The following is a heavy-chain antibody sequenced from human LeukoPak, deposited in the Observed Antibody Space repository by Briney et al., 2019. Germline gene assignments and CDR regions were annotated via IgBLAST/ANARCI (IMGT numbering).Heavy chain of an antibody. D-gene: IGHD3-9*01. CDR3: ARVLTYYDILTGYNVDY. V-gene: IGHV1-18*01. CDR1: GYTFTSYG. J-gene: IGHJ4*02. CDR2: ISAYNGNT. Sequence: ASVKVSCKASGYTFTSYGISWVRQAPGQGLEWMGWISAYNGNTNYAQKLQGRVTMSTDTSTSTAYMELRSLRSDDTAVYYCARVLTYYDILTGYNVDYWGQGTLVTVSS.